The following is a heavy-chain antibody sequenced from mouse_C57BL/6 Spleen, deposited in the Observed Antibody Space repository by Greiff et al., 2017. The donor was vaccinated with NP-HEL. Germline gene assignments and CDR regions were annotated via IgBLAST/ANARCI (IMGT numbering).Heavy chain of an antibody. V-gene: IGHV14-4*01. CDR2: IDPENGDT. J-gene: IGHJ2*01. CDR3: TRRDYGVY. D-gene: IGHD1-1*01. CDR1: GFNIKDDY. Sequence: VQLQQSGAELVRPGASVKLSCTASGFNIKDDYMHWVKQRPEQGLEWIGWIDPENGDTEYASKFQGKATITADTSSNTAYLQLSSLTSEDTAVYYCTRRDYGVYWGQGTTLTVSS.